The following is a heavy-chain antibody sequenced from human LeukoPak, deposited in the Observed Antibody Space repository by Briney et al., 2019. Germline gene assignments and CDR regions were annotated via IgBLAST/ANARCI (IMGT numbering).Heavy chain of an antibody. CDR3: ATGPDYYYYGMDV. J-gene: IGHJ6*02. D-gene: IGHD1-14*01. Sequence: GGSLRLSCAASGFTFSDYYMSWIRQAPGKGLEWVSYISSSGSTIYYADSVKGRFTISRDNAKNLLYLQMNSLRAEDTAVYYCATGPDYYYYGMDVWGQGTTVTVSS. V-gene: IGHV3-11*01. CDR1: GFTFSDYY. CDR2: ISSSGSTI.